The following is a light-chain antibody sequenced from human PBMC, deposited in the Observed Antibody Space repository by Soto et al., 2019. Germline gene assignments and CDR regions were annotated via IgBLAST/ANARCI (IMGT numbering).Light chain of an antibody. CDR3: QQYDVYSPWM. V-gene: IGKV1-5*03. J-gene: IGKJ1*01. CDR2: KAS. CDR1: ESISKW. Sequence: DIQMTQSPSTLSASVGDRATITCRASESISKWLAWYQQKPGKAPQLLIYKASNLESGVSSRCSGSGAGTEFTLTISSLQPDDSATYYCQQYDVYSPWMFGQGTKVDIK.